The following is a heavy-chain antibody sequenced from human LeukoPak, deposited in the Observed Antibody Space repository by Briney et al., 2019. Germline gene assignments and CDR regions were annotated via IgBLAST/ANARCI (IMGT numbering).Heavy chain of an antibody. J-gene: IGHJ3*02. V-gene: IGHV3-21*01. CDR3: ARDQPYSSSGPAELPAFDI. CDR1: GFTFSSYS. CDR2: ISSSSSYI. D-gene: IGHD6-6*01. Sequence: GGSLRLSCAASGFTFSSYSMNWVRQAPGKGLEWVSSISSSSSYIYYADSVKGRFTISRDNAKNSLYLQMNSLRAEDTAVYYCARDQPYSSSGPAELPAFDIWGQGTMVTVSS.